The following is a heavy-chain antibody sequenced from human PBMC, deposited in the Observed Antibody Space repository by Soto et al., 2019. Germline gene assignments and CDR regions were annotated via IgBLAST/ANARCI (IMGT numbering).Heavy chain of an antibody. J-gene: IGHJ6*02. CDR1: GDSISSGSIRSYC. CDR3: ARGDFVDYSNYGMDV. V-gene: IGHV4-4*07. Sequence: QVQLQESGPGLVKPSETLSLTCTVSGDSISSGSIRSYCCSWIRQPAGKGLEWIGRVYTSGSTNYNPSLRSRVTMSVDTSKNQFSLKLCSVTAADTAVYYCARGDFVDYSNYGMDVWGQGTTVTVSS. D-gene: IGHD3-16*02. CDR2: VYTSGST.